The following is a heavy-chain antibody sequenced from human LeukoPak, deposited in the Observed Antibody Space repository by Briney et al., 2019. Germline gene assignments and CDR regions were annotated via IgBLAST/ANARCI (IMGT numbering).Heavy chain of an antibody. D-gene: IGHD3-10*01. CDR2: IWYDGSNK. J-gene: IGHJ4*02. CDR1: GFTFSSYG. V-gene: IGHV3-33*01. Sequence: GGSLRLSCAASGFTFSSYGMHWVRQAPGKGLEWVAVIWYDGSNKYYADSVKGRFTISRDNSKNTLYLQMNSLRAEDTAVYYCARAVSYGSGSYGGYYFDYWGQGTLVTVSS. CDR3: ARAVSYGSGSYGGYYFDY.